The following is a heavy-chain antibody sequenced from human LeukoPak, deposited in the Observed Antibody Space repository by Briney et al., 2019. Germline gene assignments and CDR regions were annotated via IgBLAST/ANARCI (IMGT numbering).Heavy chain of an antibody. Sequence: PGGSLRLSCVASGFTFSSYGMHWVRQAPGKGLEWVAVIWYEGSNKSYGDSVKGRFTISRDNSKNTVYLQMNSLRAEDTAVYYCAKDRRRSGGDYHYYYMDVWGKGTTVTVSS. V-gene: IGHV3-33*06. J-gene: IGHJ6*03. CDR3: AKDRRRSGGDYHYYYMDV. CDR1: GFTFSSYG. CDR2: IWYEGSNK. D-gene: IGHD2-21*01.